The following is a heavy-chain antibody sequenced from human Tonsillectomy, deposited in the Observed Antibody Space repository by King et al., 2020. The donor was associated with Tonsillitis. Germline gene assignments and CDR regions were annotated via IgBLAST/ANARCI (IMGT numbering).Heavy chain of an antibody. V-gene: IGHV1-46*01. CDR1: GYTFTNDY. Sequence: QLVQSGAEVGKPGASVKVSCKASGYTFTNDYMHWVRQAPGQGLEWMGIINPSDGGASYAQKFQGRVTMTRDTSKSTVYMELRSLRSEDTAVYYCAREGGVLRWFGDLEFWGQGTLLTVSS. D-gene: IGHD3-10*01. CDR2: INPSDGGA. CDR3: AREGGVLRWFGDLEF. J-gene: IGHJ4*02.